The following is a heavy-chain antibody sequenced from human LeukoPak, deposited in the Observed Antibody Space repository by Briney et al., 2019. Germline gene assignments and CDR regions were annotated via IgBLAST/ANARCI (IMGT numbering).Heavy chain of an antibody. J-gene: IGHJ3*02. CDR3: AMPQYYDILTGKGAFDI. D-gene: IGHD3-9*01. CDR1: GGSISSSSYY. Sequence: PSETLSLTCTVSGGSISSSSYYWGWIRQPPGKGLEWIGSIYYSGSTYYNPSLKSRVTISVDTSKNQFSLKLSSVTAADTAVYYCAMPQYYDILTGKGAFDIWDQGTMVTVSS. V-gene: IGHV4-39*01. CDR2: IYYSGST.